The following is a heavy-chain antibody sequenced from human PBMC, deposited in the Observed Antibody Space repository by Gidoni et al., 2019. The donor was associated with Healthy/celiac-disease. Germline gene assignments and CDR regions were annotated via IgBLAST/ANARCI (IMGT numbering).Heavy chain of an antibody. Sequence: QVQLVESGGGVVQPGRSLRLSCEAPGFTFSSYAMHWVRQAPGKGLEWVAVISYDGSNKYYADSVKGGFTISRDNSKNTLYLQMNSLRAEDTAVYYCARDKRGSSGFDYWGQGTLVTVSS. D-gene: IGHD6-6*01. CDR1: GFTFSSYA. CDR3: ARDKRGSSGFDY. V-gene: IGHV3-30-3*01. CDR2: ISYDGSNK. J-gene: IGHJ4*02.